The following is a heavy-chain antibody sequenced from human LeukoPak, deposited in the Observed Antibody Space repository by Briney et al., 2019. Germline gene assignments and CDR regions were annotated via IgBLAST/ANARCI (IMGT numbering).Heavy chain of an antibody. D-gene: IGHD6-6*01. J-gene: IGHJ4*02. V-gene: IGHV4-4*02. CDR1: AFTFSSYAM. Sequence: GSLRLSCAASAFTFSSYAMSWVRQAPGKGLEWIGEIYHSGSTNYNPSLKSRVTISVDKSKNQFSLKLSSVTAADTAVYYCASLPPPYSSSSYRDYWGQGTLVTVSS. CDR3: ASLPPPYSSSSYRDY. CDR2: IYHSGST.